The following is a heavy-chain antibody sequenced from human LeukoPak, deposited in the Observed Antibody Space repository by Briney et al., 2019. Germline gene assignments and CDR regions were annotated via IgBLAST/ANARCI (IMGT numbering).Heavy chain of an antibody. CDR1: GNTFNSYI. D-gene: IGHD1-1*01. V-gene: IGHV1-3*03. CDR3: ATEGPIESRARSWFNSSFYS. CDR2: INAGHGNT. J-gene: IGHJ4*02. Sequence: ASVKVSCKASGNTFNSYIIHWVRQAPGQRLEWMGWINAGHGNTKYSQEFQHRITITKDTSATTVYMDLSSLTSQDMAVYYCATEGPIESRARSWFNSSFYSWGQGTLVTVSS.